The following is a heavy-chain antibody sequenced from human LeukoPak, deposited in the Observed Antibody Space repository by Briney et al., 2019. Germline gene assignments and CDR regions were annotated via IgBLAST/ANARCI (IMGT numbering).Heavy chain of an antibody. J-gene: IGHJ4*02. CDR3: ARDYCSSTSCLFDY. CDR2: INPNSGGT. CDR1: GYTFTGYY. D-gene: IGHD2-2*01. Sequence: ASVKVSCTASGYTFTGYYMHWVRQAPGQGLEWMGRINPNSGGTNYAQKFQGRVAMTRDTSISTAFMELTRLRSDDTAVYYCARDYCSSTSCLFDYWGQGTLVTVSS. V-gene: IGHV1-2*06.